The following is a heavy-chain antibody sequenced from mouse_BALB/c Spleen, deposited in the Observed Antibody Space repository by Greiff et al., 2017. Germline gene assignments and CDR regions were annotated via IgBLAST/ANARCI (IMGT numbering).Heavy chain of an antibody. CDR1: GFSLTSYG. CDR3: AREGGYYAMDY. J-gene: IGHJ4*01. CDR2: IWAGGST. Sequence: VQGVESGPGLVAPSQSLSITCTVSGFSLTSYGVHWVRQPPGKGLEWLGVIWAGGSTNYNSALMSRLSISTDNSKSQVFLKMNSLQTDDTAMYYCAREGGYYAMDYWGQGTSVTVSS. V-gene: IGHV2-9*02.